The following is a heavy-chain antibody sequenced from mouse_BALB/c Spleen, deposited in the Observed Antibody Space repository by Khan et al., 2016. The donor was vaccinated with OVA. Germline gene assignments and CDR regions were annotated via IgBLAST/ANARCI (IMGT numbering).Heavy chain of an antibody. J-gene: IGHJ3*01. V-gene: IGHV1S81*02. CDR3: TRSGYGTFAY. Sequence: VELVESGAELVKPGASVKLSCKASGYTFTSYYMYWVKQRPGQGLEWIGEINPSDGDTNFNEKFKIKATLTVDKSSSTAYMQLSSLTSEDSAVYYCTRSGYGTFAYWGQGTLVTGSA. CDR2: INPSDGDT. D-gene: IGHD2-1*01. CDR1: GYTFTSYY.